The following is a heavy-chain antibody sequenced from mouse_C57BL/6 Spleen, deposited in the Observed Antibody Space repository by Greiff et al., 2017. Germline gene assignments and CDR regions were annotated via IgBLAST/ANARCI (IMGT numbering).Heavy chain of an antibody. V-gene: IGHV7-3*01. Sequence: EVKLMESGGGLVQPGGSLSLSCAASGFTFTDYYMSLVRQPPGKALEWLGFIRNKANGYTTEYSASVKGRFTISRDNSQSILYLQMNALRAEDSATYYCARYRQPYAMDYWGQGTSVTVSS. CDR1: GFTFTDYY. CDR3: ARYRQPYAMDY. CDR2: IRNKANGYTT. D-gene: IGHD3-2*01. J-gene: IGHJ4*01.